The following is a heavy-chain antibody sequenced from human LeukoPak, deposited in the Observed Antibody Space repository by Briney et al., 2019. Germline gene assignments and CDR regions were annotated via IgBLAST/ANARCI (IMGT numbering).Heavy chain of an antibody. J-gene: IGHJ4*02. CDR3: VRDSASTVSTLFY. CDR1: GCTFNSYG. CDR2: IFPGFGSS. V-gene: IGHV1-69*05. Sequence: GASVKVSCKTAGCTFNSYGISWVRQAPGQGLEWVGGIFPGFGSSDYAQNFQGRLMITTDESTNTAYMELSGLRYEDTAVYYCVRDSASTVSTLFYWGQGTLVTVSS. D-gene: IGHD4-11*01.